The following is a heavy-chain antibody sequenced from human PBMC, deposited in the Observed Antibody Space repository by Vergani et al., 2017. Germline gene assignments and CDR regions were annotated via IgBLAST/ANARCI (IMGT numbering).Heavy chain of an antibody. Sequence: EVRLFESGGGLVQPGGSLRLSCAASGFTFSSYAMSWVRQAPGKGLEWVSAIPGSGDTTYYADSVKGRFTISRDISMNTLYLHMNSLRAEDTAVYYCTKDIMVATGFIYYFDSWGQGTLVTVSS. CDR2: IPGSGDTT. V-gene: IGHV3-23*01. D-gene: IGHD5-12*01. J-gene: IGHJ4*02. CDR1: GFTFSSYA. CDR3: TKDIMVATGFIYYFDS.